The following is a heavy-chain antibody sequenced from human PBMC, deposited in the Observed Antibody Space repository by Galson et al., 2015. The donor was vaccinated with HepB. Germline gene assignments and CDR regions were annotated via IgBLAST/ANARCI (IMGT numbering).Heavy chain of an antibody. V-gene: IGHV5-10-1*01. CDR1: GYTFTAFW. CDR2: IDPSDSYT. CDR3: AGRHAYFRSGTWYNVSDY. J-gene: IGHJ4*02. Sequence: QSGAEVKKPGESLRISCKGSGYTFTAFWVTWVRQIPGKGLEWMGRIDPSDSYTDYSPSFQGHVTISADKSITTAYLQWSSLKASDTAMDYCAGRHAYFRSGTWYNVSDYWGQGTLVTVSA. D-gene: IGHD3-10*01.